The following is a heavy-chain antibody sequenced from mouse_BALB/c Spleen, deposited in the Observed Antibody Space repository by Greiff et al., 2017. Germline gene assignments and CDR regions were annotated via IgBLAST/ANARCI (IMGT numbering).Heavy chain of an antibody. CDR1: GYAFTNYL. D-gene: IGHD2-3*01. J-gene: IGHJ3*01. CDR2: INPGSGGT. V-gene: IGHV1-54*01. CDR3: ARWDGSFAY. Sequence: QVQLQQPGAELVRPGTSVKVSCKASGYAFTNYLIEWVKQRPGQGLEWIGVINPGSGGTNYNEKFKGKATLTADKSSSTAYMQLSSLTSDDSAVYFCARWDGSFAYWGQGTLVTVSA.